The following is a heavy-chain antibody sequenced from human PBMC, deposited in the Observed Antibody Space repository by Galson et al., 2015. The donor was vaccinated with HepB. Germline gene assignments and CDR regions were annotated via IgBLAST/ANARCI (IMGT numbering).Heavy chain of an antibody. CDR3: AKDSGHSGYDEWYFDL. D-gene: IGHD5-12*01. Sequence: SLRLSCAASGFTFSSYGMHWVRQAPGKGLEWVAVISYDGSNKYYADSVKGRFTISRDNSKNTLYLQMSSLRAEDTAVYYCAKDSGHSGYDEWYFDLGGRGTLVTVSS. V-gene: IGHV3-30*18. CDR2: ISYDGSNK. CDR1: GFTFSSYG. J-gene: IGHJ2*01.